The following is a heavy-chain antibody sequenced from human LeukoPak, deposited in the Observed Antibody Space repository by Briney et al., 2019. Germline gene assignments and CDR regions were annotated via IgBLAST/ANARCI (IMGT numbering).Heavy chain of an antibody. D-gene: IGHD3-10*01. CDR2: INPNSGGT. CDR3: ARAYTMVQGSVVGY. Sequence: GASVKVSCKASGYTFTSYYTHWVRQAPGQGLEWMGRINPNSGGTNYAQKFQGRVTMTRDTSISTAYMELSRLRSDDTAVYYCARAYTMVQGSVVGYWGQGTLVTVSS. J-gene: IGHJ4*02. V-gene: IGHV1-2*06. CDR1: GYTFTSYY.